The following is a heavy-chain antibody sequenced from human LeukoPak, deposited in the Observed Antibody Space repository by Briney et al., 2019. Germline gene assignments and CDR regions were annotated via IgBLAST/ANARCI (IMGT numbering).Heavy chain of an antibody. CDR3: AKANWVSNADAVW. V-gene: IGHV3-48*03. CDR1: GSTFSTYD. CDR2: ITNSGNTI. J-gene: IGHJ4*02. Sequence: GGSLRLSCTASGSTFSTYDMNWVRQAPGKGLDWISYITNSGNTIYYADSVKGRFTLSRDDSRNTVYLEMNNLRVEDTAVYYCAKANWVSNADAVWWGQGTLVTVSS. D-gene: IGHD1-1*01.